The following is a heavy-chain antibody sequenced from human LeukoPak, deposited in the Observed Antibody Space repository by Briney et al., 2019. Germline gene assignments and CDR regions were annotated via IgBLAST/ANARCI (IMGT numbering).Heavy chain of an antibody. V-gene: IGHV4-38-2*01. Sequence: TPSETLSLTCAVSGYSISSGYYWGWIRQPPGKGLEWIGSIYHSGSTYYNPSLNIRVTISVDTSKNQFSLKLSSVTAADKAVYYCARGGYDFWSGSKNWFDPWGQGTLVTVSS. CDR1: GYSISSGYY. J-gene: IGHJ5*02. CDR2: IYHSGST. D-gene: IGHD3-3*01. CDR3: ARGGYDFWSGSKNWFDP.